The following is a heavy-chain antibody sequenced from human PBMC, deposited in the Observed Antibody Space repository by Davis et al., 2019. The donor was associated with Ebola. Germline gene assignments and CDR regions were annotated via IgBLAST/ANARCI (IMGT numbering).Heavy chain of an antibody. Sequence: ASVKVSCKASGYTFTGYYMHWVRQAPGQGLEWMGWINPNSGGTNYAQKFQGRVTMTRDTSISTAYMELSRLRSDDTAVYYCARDYACSSTSCLPSYNWFDPWGQGTLVTVSS. CDR3: ARDYACSSTSCLPSYNWFDP. D-gene: IGHD2-2*01. CDR2: INPNSGGT. CDR1: GYTFTGYY. J-gene: IGHJ5*02. V-gene: IGHV1-2*02.